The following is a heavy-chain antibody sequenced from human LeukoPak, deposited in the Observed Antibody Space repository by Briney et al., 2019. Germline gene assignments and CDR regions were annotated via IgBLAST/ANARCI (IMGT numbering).Heavy chain of an antibody. D-gene: IGHD6-6*01. CDR1: GGPFSGYY. V-gene: IGHV4-34*01. CDR2: IKHSGST. J-gene: IGHJ4*02. Sequence: PSETLSLTCAVYGGPFSGYYWSWIRQPPGKGLEWIGEIKHSGSTNYNPSLKSRVTISLDTSKNQISLALSSVTAADTAVYYCAGGTIGARLGHWGQGSLVTVSS. CDR3: AGGTIGARLGH.